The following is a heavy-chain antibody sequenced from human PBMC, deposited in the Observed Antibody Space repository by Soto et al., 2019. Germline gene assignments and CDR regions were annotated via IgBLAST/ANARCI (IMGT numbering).Heavy chain of an antibody. Sequence: GGSLRLSCAASGFTFSDHYMDWVRQAPGKGLEWVGRTRNKANSYTTEYAASVKGRFTISRDDSKNSLYLQMNSLKTEDTAVYYCARVPSCGSHCHLYDSSGYYYFGYWGQGTLVPVSS. CDR1: GFTFSDHY. J-gene: IGHJ4*02. D-gene: IGHD3-22*01. V-gene: IGHV3-72*01. CDR3: ARVPSCGSHCHLYDSSGYYYFGY. CDR2: TRNKANSYTT.